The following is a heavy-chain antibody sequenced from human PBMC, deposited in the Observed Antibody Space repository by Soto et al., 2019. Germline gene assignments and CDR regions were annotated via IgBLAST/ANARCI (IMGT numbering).Heavy chain of an antibody. V-gene: IGHV3-30*18. CDR3: AKDVEASGSHYGTLNYDYGMDV. Sequence: QVQLVESGGGVVQPGRSLRLSCAASGFTFSTYGMQWVRQAPGKGLEWVAVISYDGDLNYYVDAVKGRFTVARDNSKNTLILEINSLRVADTAVYFCAKDVEASGSHYGTLNYDYGMDVWGQGTTVTVSS. J-gene: IGHJ6*02. D-gene: IGHD3-10*01. CDR2: ISYDGDLN. CDR1: GFTFSTYG.